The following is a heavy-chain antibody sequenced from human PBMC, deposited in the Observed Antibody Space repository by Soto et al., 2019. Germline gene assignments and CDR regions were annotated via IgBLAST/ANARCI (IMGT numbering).Heavy chain of an antibody. CDR1: GYTFTSYD. D-gene: IGHD5-18*01. CDR3: ASGPFPVPYSYAHYYYMDV. CDR2: MNPNSGNT. V-gene: IGHV1-8*01. Sequence: ASVKVSCKASGYTFTSYDINWVRQATGQGLEWMGWMNPNSGNTGYAQKFQGRVTMTRNTSISTAYMELSSLRSEDTAVYYCASGPFPVPYSYAHYYYMDVWGKGTTVTVSS. J-gene: IGHJ6*03.